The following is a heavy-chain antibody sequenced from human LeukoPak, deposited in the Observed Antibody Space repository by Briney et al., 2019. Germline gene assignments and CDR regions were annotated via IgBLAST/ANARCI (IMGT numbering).Heavy chain of an antibody. D-gene: IGHD2-2*01. CDR3: ARGHIVVVPAAAYYYYYMDV. Sequence: SETLSLTCAVYGVSFSGYYWSWIRQPPGKGLEWIGEINHSGSTNYNPSLKSRVTISVDTSKNQFSLKLSSVTAADTAVYYCARGHIVVVPAAAYYYYYMDVWGKGTTVTVSS. J-gene: IGHJ6*03. V-gene: IGHV4-34*01. CDR2: INHSGST. CDR1: GVSFSGYY.